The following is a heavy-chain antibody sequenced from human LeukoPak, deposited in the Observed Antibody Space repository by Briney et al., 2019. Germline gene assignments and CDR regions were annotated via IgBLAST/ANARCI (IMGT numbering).Heavy chain of an antibody. Sequence: GGSLRLSCAASGFTFSSYAMSWVRQAPGKGLEWVSAISGSGGSTYYADSVKGRFTISRDNSKNTLYLQMNSLRAEDTAVYYCATVPSSGWSNDYWGQGTLVTVSS. J-gene: IGHJ4*02. D-gene: IGHD6-19*01. V-gene: IGHV3-23*01. CDR1: GFTFSSYA. CDR3: ATVPSSGWSNDY. CDR2: ISGSGGST.